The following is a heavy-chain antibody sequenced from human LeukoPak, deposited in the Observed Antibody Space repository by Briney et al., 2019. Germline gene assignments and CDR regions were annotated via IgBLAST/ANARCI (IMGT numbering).Heavy chain of an antibody. CDR3: ARGSYYGDHFDY. CDR1: GGSISSGSYY. Sequence: KPSQTLSLTCTVSGGSISSGSYYWSWIRQPAGKGLEWIGRIYTSGSTNYNPSLKSRVTISVDTSKNQFSLKLSSVTAADTAVYYCARGSYYGDHFDYWGQGTLVTVSS. D-gene: IGHD4-17*01. J-gene: IGHJ4*02. V-gene: IGHV4-61*02. CDR2: IYTSGST.